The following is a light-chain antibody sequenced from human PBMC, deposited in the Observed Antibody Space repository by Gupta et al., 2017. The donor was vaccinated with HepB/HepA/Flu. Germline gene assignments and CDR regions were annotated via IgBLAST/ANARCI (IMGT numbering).Light chain of an antibody. CDR2: DAS. Sequence: DIQMTQSLSSLSASVGDRVTITCQASQDISNYLNWYQQKPGKAPKLLIYDASTLQTGVPSRFSGSGSGTDFTFTISSLQPEDVATYYCQHYDNLPLTFGGGTKVEIK. CDR3: QHYDNLPLT. J-gene: IGKJ4*01. CDR1: QDISNY. V-gene: IGKV1-33*01.